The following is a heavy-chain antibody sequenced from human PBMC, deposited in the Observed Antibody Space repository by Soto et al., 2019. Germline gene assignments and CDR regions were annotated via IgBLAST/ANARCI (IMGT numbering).Heavy chain of an antibody. CDR2: ISPMFGAA. CDR3: AMEVQVHTPAFVY. Sequence: QVQLVQSGAEMKKPGSSVKVSCQSSGGTFNTYAMNWGRQAPGQGPAWKGDISPMFGAANYAPKFQGRVTITADESTGTSYMQLSSLTSEDTALYFCAMEVQVHTPAFVYWGQGTLVTVSS. CDR1: GGTFNTYA. V-gene: IGHV1-69*19. J-gene: IGHJ4*02. D-gene: IGHD3-10*01.